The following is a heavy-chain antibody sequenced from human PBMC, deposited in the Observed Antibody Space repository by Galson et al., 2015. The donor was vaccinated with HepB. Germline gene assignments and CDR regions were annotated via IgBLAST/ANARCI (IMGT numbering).Heavy chain of an antibody. CDR1: GYSFTSYW. D-gene: IGHD3-10*01. V-gene: IGHV5-51*01. CDR3: ARHHLPYDSGSYLGY. Sequence: QSGAEVKKPGESLKISCKGSGYSFTSYWIGWVRQMPGKGLEWMGIIYPGDSDTRYSPSFQGQVTISADKSISTAYLQWSSLKASDTAMYYCARHHLPYDSGSYLGYWGQGTLVTVSS. J-gene: IGHJ4*02. CDR2: IYPGDSDT.